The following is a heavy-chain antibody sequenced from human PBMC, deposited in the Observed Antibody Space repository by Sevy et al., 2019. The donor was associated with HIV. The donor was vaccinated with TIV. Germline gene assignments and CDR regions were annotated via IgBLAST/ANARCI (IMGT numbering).Heavy chain of an antibody. J-gene: IGHJ4*02. CDR3: ARGMSPSNVFDY. CDR2: ISSSGSTI. Sequence: GGSLRLSCAASGFTISEYYMSWIRQAPGKGLEWVSYISSSGSTIYYADSVKGRFTISRDNAKNSLNLQMNSLRAEDTAVYYCARGMSPSNVFDYWGQGTLVTVSS. D-gene: IGHD1-1*01. V-gene: IGHV3-11*01. CDR1: GFTISEYY.